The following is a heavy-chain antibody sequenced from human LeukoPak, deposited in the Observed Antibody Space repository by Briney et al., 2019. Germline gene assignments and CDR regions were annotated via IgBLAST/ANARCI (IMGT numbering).Heavy chain of an antibody. CDR3: AKDRDPAAAAYYFDY. CDR2: ISYGGGDK. CDR1: GFTFSRYG. D-gene: IGHD6-13*01. V-gene: IGHV3-30*18. Sequence: PGGSLRLSCAASGFTFSRYGMHWVRQAPGKGLEWVAVISYGGGDKHYADSVKGRFTISRDNSKNTLYLQMNSLRVEDAAVYYCAKDRDPAAAAYYFDYWGQGTLVTVSS. J-gene: IGHJ4*02.